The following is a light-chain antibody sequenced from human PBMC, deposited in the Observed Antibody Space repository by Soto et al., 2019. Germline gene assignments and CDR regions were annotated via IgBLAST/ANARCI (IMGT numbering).Light chain of an antibody. J-gene: IGLJ2*01. V-gene: IGLV1-47*01. Sequence: QSVLTQPPSASGTPGQRVTISCSGSSSNIGSNYVYWFQQLPGTAPKLLIYRNNQRPSGVPDRFSGSRSGTSASLATSGLRSEDEADYYCAACNDSLSGRVFGGGTKVTVL. CDR1: SSNIGSNY. CDR3: AACNDSLSGRV. CDR2: RNN.